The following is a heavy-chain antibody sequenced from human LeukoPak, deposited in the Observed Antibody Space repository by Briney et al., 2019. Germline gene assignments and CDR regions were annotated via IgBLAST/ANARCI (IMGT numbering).Heavy chain of an antibody. CDR1: GFTFNSYW. CDR2: INQDGSEK. V-gene: IGHV3-7*01. J-gene: IGHJ6*03. Sequence: GGSLRLSCAASGFTFNSYWMSWVRQAPGKGLEWVACINQDGSEKDYLDSVKGRFTISRDNTKNSLYLQMNSLRAEDTAVYYCXRDRESGSVVHYYYYMXXWGKGTTVT. CDR3: XRDRESGSVVHYYYYMXX. D-gene: IGHD1-26*01.